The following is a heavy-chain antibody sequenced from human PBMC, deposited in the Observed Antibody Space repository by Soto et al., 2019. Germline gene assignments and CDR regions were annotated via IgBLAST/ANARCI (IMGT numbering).Heavy chain of an antibody. CDR2: IYYSGST. Sequence: PSETLSLTCTVSGGSISSSSYYWGWILQPPGKGLEWIGSIYYSGSTYYNPSLKSRVTISVDTSKNQFSLKLSSVTAADTAVYYCARLVNSSGYYYVRPFDYWGQGTLVTVS. V-gene: IGHV4-39*01. J-gene: IGHJ4*02. CDR3: ARLVNSSGYYYVRPFDY. D-gene: IGHD3-22*01. CDR1: GGSISSSSYY.